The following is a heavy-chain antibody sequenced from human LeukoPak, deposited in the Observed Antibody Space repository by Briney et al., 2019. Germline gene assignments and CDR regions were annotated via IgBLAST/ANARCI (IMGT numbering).Heavy chain of an antibody. Sequence: ASVKVSCKASGYTFTSYGISWVRQAPGQGLEWMGWISGYNGNTNYPQKLQGRVTMTTDTSTSTAYMELRSLRSDDTAVYYCARVRGYYDSSGPRDYWGQGTLVTVSS. CDR2: ISGYNGNT. CDR3: ARVRGYYDSSGPRDY. V-gene: IGHV1-18*01. J-gene: IGHJ4*02. CDR1: GYTFTSYG. D-gene: IGHD3-22*01.